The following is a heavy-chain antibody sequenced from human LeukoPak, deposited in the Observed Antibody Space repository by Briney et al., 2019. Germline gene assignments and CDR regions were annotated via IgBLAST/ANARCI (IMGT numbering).Heavy chain of an antibody. Sequence: PSETLSLTCAVYGGSFSGYYWSWIRQPPGKGLEWIGEINHSGSTNYNPSLKSRVTISVDTSKNQFSLKLSSVTAADTAVYYCARAYDSSGYSRRSIDYWGQGTLVTVSS. CDR1: GGSFSGYY. J-gene: IGHJ4*02. D-gene: IGHD3-22*01. V-gene: IGHV4-34*01. CDR3: ARAYDSSGYSRRSIDY. CDR2: INHSGST.